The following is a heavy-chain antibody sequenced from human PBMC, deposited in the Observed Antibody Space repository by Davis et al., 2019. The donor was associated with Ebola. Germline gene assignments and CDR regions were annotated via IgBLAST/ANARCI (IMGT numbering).Heavy chain of an antibody. J-gene: IGHJ4*02. CDR1: GYTFTSYD. V-gene: IGHV1-8*01. D-gene: IGHD1-26*01. CDR2: MNPNSGNT. Sequence: ASVKVSCKASGYTFTSYDINWVRHATGQGLEWMGWMNPNSGNTGYAQKFQGRITMTRNISISTAYMELSSLRSEDTAVYYCARRVGARSGFDYWGQGSLVTVSS. CDR3: ARRVGARSGFDY.